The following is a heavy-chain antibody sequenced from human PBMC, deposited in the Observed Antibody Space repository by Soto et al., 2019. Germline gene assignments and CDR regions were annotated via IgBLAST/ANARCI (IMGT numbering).Heavy chain of an antibody. CDR1: GFTFSNYA. D-gene: IGHD6-19*01. CDR3: AKPDQLAVAGRSDAFDV. Sequence: EVQLLESGGGLVQPGGSLRLSCAASGFTFSNYAMSWVRQAPGKGLEWVLAIVGSSGNIYYVDSVKGRFTISSDNSTNTLYLQMHSLRVEDTAVYYCAKPDQLAVAGRSDAFDVWGQGTMVTVSS. J-gene: IGHJ3*01. CDR2: IVGSSGNI. V-gene: IGHV3-23*01.